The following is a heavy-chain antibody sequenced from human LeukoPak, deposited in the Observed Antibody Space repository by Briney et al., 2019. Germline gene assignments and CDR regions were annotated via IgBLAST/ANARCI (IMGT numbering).Heavy chain of an antibody. CDR3: ARDTPTTVTQEGVIFDY. Sequence: ASVKVSCKASGYTFTSYYMHWVRQAPGQGLEWLGIINPSGGGTSYAQKFQGRVTMTRHTSPSTVYLELSSLRSEDTAVYYCARDTPTTVTQEGVIFDYWGQGTLVTVSS. CDR1: GYTFTSYY. J-gene: IGHJ4*02. D-gene: IGHD4-17*01. CDR2: INPSGGGT. V-gene: IGHV1-46*01.